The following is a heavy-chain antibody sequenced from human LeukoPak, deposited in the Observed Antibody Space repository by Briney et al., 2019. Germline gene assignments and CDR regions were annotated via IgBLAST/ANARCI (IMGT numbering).Heavy chain of an antibody. Sequence: PSETLSLTCTVSGGSISSSSYYWGWIRQPPGKGLEWIGSIYYSGSTYYNPSLKSRVTISVDTSKNQFSLKLSSVTAADTAVYYCASSGITIFRGFQHWGQGTLVTVSS. J-gene: IGHJ1*01. CDR3: ASSGITIFRGFQH. D-gene: IGHD3-9*01. CDR2: IYYSGST. V-gene: IGHV4-39*07. CDR1: GGSISSSSYY.